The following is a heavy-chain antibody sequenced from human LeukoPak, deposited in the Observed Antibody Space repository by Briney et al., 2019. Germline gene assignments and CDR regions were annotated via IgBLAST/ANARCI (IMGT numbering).Heavy chain of an antibody. Sequence: PSETLSLTCTVSGGSISSDSYYWAWIRQPPGKGLEWIGEIYHSGSTNYNPSLKSRVTISVDKSKNQFSLKLSSVTAADTAVYYCARVKGPSQGSWAYSSSWPNRFDPWGQGTLVTVSS. D-gene: IGHD6-13*01. CDR2: IYHSGST. V-gene: IGHV4-39*07. CDR3: ARVKGPSQGSWAYSSSWPNRFDP. CDR1: GGSISSDSYY. J-gene: IGHJ5*02.